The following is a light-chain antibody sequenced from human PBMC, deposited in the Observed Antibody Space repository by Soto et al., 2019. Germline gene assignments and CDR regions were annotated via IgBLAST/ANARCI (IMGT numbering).Light chain of an antibody. J-gene: IGKJ5*01. CDR2: GAS. V-gene: IGKV3D-15*01. Sequence: EIVMTQSPATLSVSPGETATLSCRASQSISIGLAWYRQKPGQAPRLLIYGASTRSTGTPASFSGSGSGTDFTLTISSLQSEDFALYYCQQYNKWPLITFGQGTRLEIK. CDR3: QQYNKWPLIT. CDR1: QSISIG.